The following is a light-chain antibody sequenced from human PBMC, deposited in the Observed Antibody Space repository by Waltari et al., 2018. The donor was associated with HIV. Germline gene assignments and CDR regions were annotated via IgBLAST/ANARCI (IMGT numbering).Light chain of an antibody. CDR3: AAWDDSLSGWV. J-gene: IGLJ3*02. Sequence: QSVLTPPPAASGTPGERVTISCSGSSSNFGSNAVYWYQHLPGTDPRLLIYSNNQRPSGVPGRFAGSKSGTSASLAISGLRSEDEADYYCAAWDDSLSGWVFGGGTKLTVL. V-gene: IGLV1-47*02. CDR1: SSNFGSNA. CDR2: SNN.